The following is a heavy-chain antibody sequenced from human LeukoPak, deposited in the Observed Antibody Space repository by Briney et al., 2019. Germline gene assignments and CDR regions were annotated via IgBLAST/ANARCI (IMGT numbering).Heavy chain of an antibody. Sequence: GGSLRLSCAASGFTFSSYEMNWVRQAPGKGLEWVSYISSSGSTIYYADSVKGRFTISRDSAKNSLYLQMNSLRAEDTAVYYCARDNYDSSTPYYFDYWGQGTLVTVSS. D-gene: IGHD3-22*01. CDR1: GFTFSSYE. CDR2: ISSSGSTI. V-gene: IGHV3-48*03. CDR3: ARDNYDSSTPYYFDY. J-gene: IGHJ4*02.